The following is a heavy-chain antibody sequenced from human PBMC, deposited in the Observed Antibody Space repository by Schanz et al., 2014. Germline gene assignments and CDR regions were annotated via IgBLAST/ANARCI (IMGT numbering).Heavy chain of an antibody. D-gene: IGHD2-15*01. CDR1: GFIFSSYG. CDR2: IWYDGSNK. J-gene: IGHJ6*02. Sequence: VQLLESGGGVVQPGRSLRLSCAASGFIFSSYGLHWVRQAPGKGLEWVAFIWYDGSNKYYADSVKGRFTISRDNSENTLYLQMNSLSADDTAVFYCAKGMGYCSGGTCYDYYYYGLEVWGQGTTVTVSS. CDR3: AKGMGYCSGGTCYDYYYYGLEV. V-gene: IGHV3-33*06.